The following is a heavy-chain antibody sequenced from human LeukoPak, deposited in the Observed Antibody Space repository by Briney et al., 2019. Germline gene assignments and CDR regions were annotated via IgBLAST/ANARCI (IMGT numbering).Heavy chain of an antibody. D-gene: IGHD6-13*01. V-gene: IGHV3-23*01. CDR2: ISGSGGST. J-gene: IGHJ3*02. Sequence: GGSLRLSCAASGFTFSSYAMSWVRQAPGKGLEWVSAISGSGGSTYYADSVKGRFTISRDNSKNTLYLQMNSLRAEDTAVYYCASHSSSWYEAFVIWGQGTMVTVSS. CDR3: ASHSSSWYEAFVI. CDR1: GFTFSSYA.